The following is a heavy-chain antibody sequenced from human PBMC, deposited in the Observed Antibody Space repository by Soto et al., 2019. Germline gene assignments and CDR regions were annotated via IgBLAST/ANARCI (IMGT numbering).Heavy chain of an antibody. D-gene: IGHD1-26*01. J-gene: IGHJ6*02. CDR3: ARAMGATTDYYYGMDV. V-gene: IGHV3-30-3*01. CDR1: GFTFSSYA. Sequence: GGSLRLSCAASGFTFSSYAMHWVRQAPGKGLEWVAVISYDGSNKYYADSVKGRFTISRDNSKNTLYLQMNSLRAEDTAVYYCARAMGATTDYYYGMDVWGQGTTVTVSS. CDR2: ISYDGSNK.